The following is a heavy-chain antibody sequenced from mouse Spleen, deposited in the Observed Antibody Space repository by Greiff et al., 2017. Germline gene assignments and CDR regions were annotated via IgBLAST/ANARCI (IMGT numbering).Heavy chain of an antibody. CDR2: INPSTGYT. CDR1: GYTFTSYW. CDR3: ALNWDYAWFAY. V-gene: IGHV1-7*01. D-gene: IGHD4-1*01. J-gene: IGHJ3*01. Sequence: QVQLKESGAELAKPGASVKMSCKASGYTFTSYWMHWVKQRPGQGLEWIGYINPSTGYTEYNQKFKDKATLTADKSSSTAYMQLSSLTSEDSAVYYCALNWDYAWFAYWGQGTLVTVSA.